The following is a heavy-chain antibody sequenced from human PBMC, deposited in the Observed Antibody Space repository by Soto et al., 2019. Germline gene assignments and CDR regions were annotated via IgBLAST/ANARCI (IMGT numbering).Heavy chain of an antibody. CDR1: GGTFSSYA. V-gene: IGHV1-69*13. CDR2: IIPIFGTA. J-gene: IGHJ6*02. D-gene: IGHD2-15*01. CDR3: ARDSAPVEMATQEDYYYGMDV. Sequence: SVKVSCKASGGTFSSYAISWVRQAPGQGLEWMGGIIPIFGTANYAQKFQGRVTITADESTSTAYMELSSLRSEDTAVYYCARDSAPVEMATQEDYYYGMDVWGQGTTVTVSS.